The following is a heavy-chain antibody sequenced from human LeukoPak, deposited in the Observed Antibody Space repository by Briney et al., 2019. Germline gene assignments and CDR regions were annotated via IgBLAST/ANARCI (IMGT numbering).Heavy chain of an antibody. CDR3: ARHAYNWNDYYGSSGEVPGAFDI. CDR2: IYYRGST. V-gene: IGHV4-59*08. D-gene: IGHD1-20*01. CDR1: GFKFSDHY. Sequence: GSQRLSCAASGFKFSDHYIDWVRQAPGKGLEWIGYIYYRGSTNYNPSLKSRITISVDTSKNQFSLKLSSVTAADTAVYYCARHAYNWNDYYGSSGEVPGAFDIWGRGTMVTVSS. J-gene: IGHJ3*02.